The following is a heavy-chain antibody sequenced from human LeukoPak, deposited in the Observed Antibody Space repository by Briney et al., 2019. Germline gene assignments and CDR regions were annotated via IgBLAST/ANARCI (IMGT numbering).Heavy chain of an antibody. CDR2: IYPGDSDT. CDR1: GYSFTSYW. CDR3: ARADYDILTGYYY. V-gene: IGHV5-51*01. Sequence: GASLKISCKGSGYSFTSYWIGWVRQMPGKGLEWIGIIYPGDSDTRYSPSFQGQVTISADKSISAAYLQWSSLKASDTAMYYCARADYDILTGYYYWGQGTLVTVSS. D-gene: IGHD3-9*01. J-gene: IGHJ4*02.